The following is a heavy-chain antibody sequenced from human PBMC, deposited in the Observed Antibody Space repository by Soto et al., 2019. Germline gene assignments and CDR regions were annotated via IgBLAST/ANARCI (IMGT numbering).Heavy chain of an antibody. CDR2: ISYDGSNK. Sequence: PGGSLRLSCAASGFTFSSYSMNWVRQAPGKGLEWVAVISYDGSNKYYADSVKGRFTISRDNSKNTLYLQMNSLRAEDTAVYYCAKDSAPAYWGQGTLVTVSS. CDR1: GFTFSSYS. V-gene: IGHV3-30*18. CDR3: AKDSAPAY. J-gene: IGHJ4*02.